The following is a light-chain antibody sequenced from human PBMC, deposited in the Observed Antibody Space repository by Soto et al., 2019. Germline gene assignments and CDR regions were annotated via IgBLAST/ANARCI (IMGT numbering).Light chain of an antibody. J-gene: IGLJ2*01. CDR2: DTS. CDR3: LLSYSGALVV. Sequence: QAVVTQEPSLTVSPGGTVTLTCGSSTGAVTSGHYPYWFQQKPGQAPRTLIYDTSNKHSWTPARFSVSLLGGKAALTLSGAQPEDEAEYYCLLSYSGALVVFGGGTKLTVL. V-gene: IGLV7-46*01. CDR1: TGAVTSGHY.